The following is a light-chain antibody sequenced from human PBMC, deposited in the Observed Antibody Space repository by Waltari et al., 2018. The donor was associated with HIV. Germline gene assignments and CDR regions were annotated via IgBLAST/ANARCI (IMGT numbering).Light chain of an antibody. CDR3: QSYDSSLSAYVV. Sequence: QSVLTQPPSVSRAPGQRVTISCTGTSSHIGASYDVHWYQQLPGTAPKLLIYANIHRPSGVPDRFSVSKSATSASLAITGLQAEDEADYFCQSYDSSLSAYVVFGGGTKLTVL. J-gene: IGLJ2*01. V-gene: IGLV1-40*01. CDR1: SSHIGASYD. CDR2: ANI.